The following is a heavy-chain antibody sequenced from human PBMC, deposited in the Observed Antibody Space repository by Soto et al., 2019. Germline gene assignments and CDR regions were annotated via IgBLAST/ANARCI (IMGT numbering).Heavy chain of an antibody. V-gene: IGHV3-49*03. CDR2: IRSKAYGGTT. Sequence: GGSLRLSCTASGFTFGDYAMSWFRQAPGKGLEWVGFIRSKAYGGTTEYAASVKGRFTISRDDSKSIAYLQMNSLKTEDTAVYYCTRAPRFLEWLLRGGGEYYMDVWGKGTTVTVSS. CDR1: GFTFGDYA. J-gene: IGHJ6*03. D-gene: IGHD3-3*01. CDR3: TRAPRFLEWLLRGGGEYYMDV.